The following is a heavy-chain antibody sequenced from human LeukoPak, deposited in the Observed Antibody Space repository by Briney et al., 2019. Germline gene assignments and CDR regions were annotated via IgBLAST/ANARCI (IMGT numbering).Heavy chain of an antibody. V-gene: IGHV3-74*03. CDR2: INADGTTT. CDR1: GITSSTYW. J-gene: IGHJ3*02. Sequence: GGSMRLSCAASGITSSTYWMHWVRQAPGKGLVWGSRINADGTTTTYADSVKGRFTISRDNAKETLYLQMNSLRAEDTAVYYCTREGLAGATSEDAFDIWGQGTLVTVSS. D-gene: IGHD1-1*01. CDR3: TREGLAGATSEDAFDI.